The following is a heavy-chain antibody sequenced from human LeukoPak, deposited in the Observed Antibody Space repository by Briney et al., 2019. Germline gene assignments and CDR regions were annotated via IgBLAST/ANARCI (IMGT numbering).Heavy chain of an antibody. D-gene: IGHD6-13*01. CDR2: IYHSGST. V-gene: IGHV4-4*02. CDR3: ARMFRSSWYINWFDP. CDR1: GGSIGSSNW. Sequence: SETLSLTCAVSGGSIGSSNWWSWVRQPPGKGLEWIGSIYHSGSTSYNPSLKSRLTISVDTSKNQFSLKLNFVTAADTAMYYCARMFRSSWYINWFDPWGQGTLVTVSS. J-gene: IGHJ5*02.